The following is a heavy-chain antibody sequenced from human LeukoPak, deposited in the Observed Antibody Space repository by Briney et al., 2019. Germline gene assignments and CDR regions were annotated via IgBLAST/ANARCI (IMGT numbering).Heavy chain of an antibody. D-gene: IGHD3-3*01. V-gene: IGHV1-18*01. J-gene: IGHJ4*02. CDR1: GYTFTSYG. CDR3: ARVGEAYYDFWSGYYNYFDY. CDR2: ISAYNGNT. Sequence: ASVKVSCKASGYTFTSYGISWVRQAPGQGLEWMGWISAYNGNTNYARKLQGRVTMTTDTSTSTAYMELRSLRSDDTAVYYCARVGEAYYDFWSGYYNYFDYWGQGTLVTVSS.